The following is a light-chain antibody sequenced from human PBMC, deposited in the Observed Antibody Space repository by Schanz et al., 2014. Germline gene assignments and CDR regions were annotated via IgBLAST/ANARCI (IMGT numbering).Light chain of an antibody. V-gene: IGKV3-15*01. Sequence: EILMTQSPATLSVSPGERATLSCRAGQSIRNNLAWYQQRPGQAPRLLIYGASTRATGIPARFSGSGSGTDFTLTISRLEPEDFAVYYCQQYGSSASTFGQGTKVEIE. CDR3: QQYGSSAST. J-gene: IGKJ2*01. CDR1: QSIRNN. CDR2: GAS.